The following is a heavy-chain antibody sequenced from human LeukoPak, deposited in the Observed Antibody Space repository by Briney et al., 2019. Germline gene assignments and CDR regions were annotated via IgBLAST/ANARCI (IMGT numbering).Heavy chain of an antibody. D-gene: IGHD1-26*01. J-gene: IGHJ4*01. Sequence: GGSLRLSCAASGFILSDYNMNWVRQAPGKGLEWVSFIAISGTYITYADSLKGRFTISRDNAKNSLYLQMNSLRAEDTAVHYCARDLSATARAYDYWGHGTLVTVSS. CDR3: ARDLSATARAYDY. CDR1: GFILSDYN. V-gene: IGHV3-21*04. CDR2: IAISGTYI.